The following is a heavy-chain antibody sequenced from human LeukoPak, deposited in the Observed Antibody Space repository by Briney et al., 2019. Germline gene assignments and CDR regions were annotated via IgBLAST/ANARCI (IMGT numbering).Heavy chain of an antibody. J-gene: IGHJ4*02. CDR1: GFTFSSYW. V-gene: IGHV3-23*01. Sequence: GGSLRLSCAASGFTFSSYWMSWVRQAPGKGLEWVSAISGSGGSTYYADSVKGRFTISRDNSKNTLYLQMNSLRAEDTAVYYCAKQKTPYCSGGSCYFDYWGQGTLVTVSS. CDR2: ISGSGGST. CDR3: AKQKTPYCSGGSCYFDY. D-gene: IGHD2-15*01.